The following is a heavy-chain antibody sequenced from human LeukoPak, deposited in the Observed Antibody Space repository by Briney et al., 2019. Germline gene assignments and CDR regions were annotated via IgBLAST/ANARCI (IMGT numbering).Heavy chain of an antibody. Sequence: GGSLRLSCAASGFTFSSYAMSWVRQAPGKGLEGVSAISGIGGGTYYADSVKGRFTISRDNPKNTRYLQMKSLRAEDTAVYYCAKGPWDYWGQGTLVTVSS. V-gene: IGHV3-23*01. CDR1: GFTFSSYA. CDR2: ISGIGGGT. CDR3: AKGPWDY. J-gene: IGHJ4*02.